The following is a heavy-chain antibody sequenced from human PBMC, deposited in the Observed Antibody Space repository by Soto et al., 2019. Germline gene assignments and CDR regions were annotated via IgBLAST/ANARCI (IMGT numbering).Heavy chain of an antibody. Sequence: SETLSLTCTVSGGSISSYYWSWIRQPPGKGLEWIGYIYYSGSTNYNPSLKSRVTISVDTSKNQFSLKLSSVTAADTAVYYCARDRGGSGSYYYYGMDVWGQGTTVTVSS. D-gene: IGHD1-26*01. CDR3: ARDRGGSGSYYYYGMDV. V-gene: IGHV4-59*01. CDR1: GGSISSYY. CDR2: IYYSGST. J-gene: IGHJ6*02.